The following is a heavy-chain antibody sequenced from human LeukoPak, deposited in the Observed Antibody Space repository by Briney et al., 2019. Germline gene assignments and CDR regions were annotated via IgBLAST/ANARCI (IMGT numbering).Heavy chain of an antibody. CDR1: GGSISSYY. CDR3: ASGGAVAASRGAFDI. Sequence: ASETLSLTCTVSGGSISSYYWSWIRQPPGKGLEWIGYIYYSGSTNYNPSLKSRVTISVDTSKNQFSLELSSVTAADTAVYYCASGGAVAASRGAFDIWGLGTMVTVSS. D-gene: IGHD6-19*01. J-gene: IGHJ3*02. CDR2: IYYSGST. V-gene: IGHV4-59*01.